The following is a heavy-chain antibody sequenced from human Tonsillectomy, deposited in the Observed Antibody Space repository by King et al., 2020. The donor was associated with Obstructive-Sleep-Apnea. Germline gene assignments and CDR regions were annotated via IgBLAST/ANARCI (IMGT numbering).Heavy chain of an antibody. CDR1: GFTLSSYD. Sequence: QLVQSGGGLVQPGGSLRLSCAASGFTLSSYDMHWVRQVTGKRLEWVSALVSAGDPYYAGSVKGRFIISRENAKNSLYLQMNSLRAGDTAVYYCARRQFDAFDIWGQGTMVTVSS. J-gene: IGHJ3*02. V-gene: IGHV3-13*05. CDR2: LVSAGDP. CDR3: ARRQFDAFDI.